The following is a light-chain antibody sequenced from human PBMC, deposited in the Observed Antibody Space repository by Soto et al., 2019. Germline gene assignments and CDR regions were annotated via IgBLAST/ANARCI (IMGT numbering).Light chain of an antibody. CDR2: EVS. J-gene: IGLJ1*01. CDR3: SSYTSTMTNV. V-gene: IGLV2-14*02. Sequence: QSVLTQPASVSGSPGQSITLSCTGTSSDVGSYNLVSWYQQHPGKAPKLMIYEVSKRPSGVSNRFSGSKSGNTASLTISGLQAADEADYFCSSYTSTMTNVFGSGTKVTVL. CDR1: SSDVGSYNL.